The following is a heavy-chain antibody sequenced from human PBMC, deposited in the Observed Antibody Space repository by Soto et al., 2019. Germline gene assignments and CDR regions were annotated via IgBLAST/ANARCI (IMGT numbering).Heavy chain of an antibody. D-gene: IGHD2-15*01. CDR2: ILSNDEK. CDR3: ARINLKWVVITATQRLEWDFDL. CDR1: GFSLSNARMG. V-gene: IGHV2-26*01. Sequence: QVTLKESGPVLVKPTETLTLTCTVSGFSLSNARMGVSWIRQPPGKPLEWLAHILSNDEKSYSTSLKSRFTISKDTSKSQVVLTMTNMSPVDTATYFCARINLKWVVITATQRLEWDFDLWGRGNLVTVSS. J-gene: IGHJ2*01.